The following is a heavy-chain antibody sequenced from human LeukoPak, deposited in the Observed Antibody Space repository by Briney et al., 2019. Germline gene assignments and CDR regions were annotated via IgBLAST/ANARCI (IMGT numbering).Heavy chain of an antibody. CDR3: ARATPVGGVRFDY. D-gene: IGHD3-16*01. CDR1: GVSISSYY. J-gene: IGHJ4*02. Sequence: PSETLSLTCTVSGVSISSYYWSWIRQPPGKGLEWIGSIYTTGDTRYNPSPKSRVTISVDTSKNQFSLKLSSVTAADTAVYYCARATPVGGVRFDYWGQGTLVTVSS. V-gene: IGHV4-4*09. CDR2: IYTTGDT.